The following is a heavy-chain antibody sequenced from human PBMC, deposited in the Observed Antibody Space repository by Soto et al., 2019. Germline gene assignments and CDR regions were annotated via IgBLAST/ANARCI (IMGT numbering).Heavy chain of an antibody. Sequence: QLQLQESGPGLVKPSETLSLTCTVSGGSISSSSYYWGWIRQPPGKGLEWIGGIYYSGSTYYNPSLKSRVTISVDTSKNQFSLKLSSVTAADTAVYYCARLYDFWSGSQYYFDYWGQGTLVTVSS. CDR3: ARLYDFWSGSQYYFDY. CDR2: IYYSGST. D-gene: IGHD3-3*01. J-gene: IGHJ4*02. CDR1: GGSISSSSYY. V-gene: IGHV4-39*01.